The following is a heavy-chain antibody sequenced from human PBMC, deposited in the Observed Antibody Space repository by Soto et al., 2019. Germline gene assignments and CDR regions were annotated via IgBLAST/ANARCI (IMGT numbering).Heavy chain of an antibody. D-gene: IGHD3-10*01. CDR2: LIGGHYGT. J-gene: IGHJ5*02. CDR1: GFTLQNYA. Sequence: GGSLRLSCTASGFTLQNYAMAWVRQAPGKGLEWVSTLIGGHYGTAYSYSVKGRCTVSRDNSKNCLYLQMNSLGVEDTAMYFCAKGKSTGDIDWFDPWGQGSLVTVSS. CDR3: AKGKSTGDIDWFDP. V-gene: IGHV3-23*01.